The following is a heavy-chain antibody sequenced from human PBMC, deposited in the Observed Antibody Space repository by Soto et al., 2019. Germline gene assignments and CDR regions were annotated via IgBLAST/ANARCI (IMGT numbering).Heavy chain of an antibody. Sequence: QVQLPQWGAGLLKPSETLSLTCAVYGGSFSGYYWSWIRQPPGKGLEWIGEINHSGSTNYNPSLKSRVTISVDTSKNQFSLKLSSVTAADTAVYYCARGRARGSSSPSEYWGQGTLVTVSS. CDR3: ARGRARGSSSPSEY. V-gene: IGHV4-34*01. CDR1: GGSFSGYY. J-gene: IGHJ4*02. D-gene: IGHD6-6*01. CDR2: INHSGST.